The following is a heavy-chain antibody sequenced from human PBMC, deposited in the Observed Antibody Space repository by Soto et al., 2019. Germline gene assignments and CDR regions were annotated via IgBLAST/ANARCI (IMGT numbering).Heavy chain of an antibody. CDR2: ISSSSSYI. V-gene: IGHV3-21*01. D-gene: IGHD2-2*01. J-gene: IGHJ4*02. Sequence: EVQLVESGGGLVKPGGSLRLSCAASGFTFSSYSMNWVRQAPGKGLEWVSSISSSSSYIYYADSVKGRFTISRDNAKNSLYLQMNSLRAEDTAVYYCARDRDQLLSDFDYWGQGTLVTVSS. CDR3: ARDRDQLLSDFDY. CDR1: GFTFSSYS.